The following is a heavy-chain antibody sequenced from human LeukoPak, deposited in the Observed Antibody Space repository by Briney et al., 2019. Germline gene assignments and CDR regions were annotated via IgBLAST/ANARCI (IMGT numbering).Heavy chain of an antibody. CDR2: LHYSGST. CDR3: ARDTPKPPFGELWGYYFDY. CDR1: GGSISNYY. D-gene: IGHD3-10*01. V-gene: IGHV4-59*12. J-gene: IGHJ4*02. Sequence: SETLSLTCTVSGGSISNYYWSWIRQPPGKGLEWIGYLHYSGSTNYNPALKSRVTISVDTSKNQFSLKLSSVTAADTAVYYCARDTPKPPFGELWGYYFDYWGQGTLVTVSS.